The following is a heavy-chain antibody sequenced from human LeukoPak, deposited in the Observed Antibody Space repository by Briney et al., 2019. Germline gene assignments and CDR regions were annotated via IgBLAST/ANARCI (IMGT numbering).Heavy chain of an antibody. J-gene: IGHJ4*02. CDR1: GGSISSYY. D-gene: IGHD3-10*01. Sequence: SETLSLTCTVSGGSISSYYWSWIRQPPGKGLEWIGTTYYTGSPNYNPSLKSRVTISVDTSKNQFSLRLNSVTAADMAVYYCARHRPTGGAGSYYRSFDYWGQGTLVTVSS. CDR3: ARHRPTGGAGSYYRSFDY. V-gene: IGHV4-59*08. CDR2: TYYTGSP.